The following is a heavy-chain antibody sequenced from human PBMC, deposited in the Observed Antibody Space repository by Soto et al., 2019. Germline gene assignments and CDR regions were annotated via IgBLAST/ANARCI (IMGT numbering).Heavy chain of an antibody. CDR3: AKALGNPYYYYYMDV. Sequence: EVQLLESGGGLVQPGGSLRLSCAASGFNFNIYAMTWVRQAPGKGLEWVSTISPGGDSTYFVDSVKGRVTISRDNSKNTLSLQMTTLRAEDTATYFCAKALGNPYYYYYMDVWGTGTTVTVSS. CDR1: GFNFNIYA. CDR2: ISPGGDST. V-gene: IGHV3-23*01. D-gene: IGHD1-1*01. J-gene: IGHJ6*03.